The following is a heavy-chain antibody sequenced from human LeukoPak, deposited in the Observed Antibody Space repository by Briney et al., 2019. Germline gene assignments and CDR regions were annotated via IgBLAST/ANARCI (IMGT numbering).Heavy chain of an antibody. V-gene: IGHV4-59*08. Sequence: PSETLSLTCTVSGGSISSYYWSWIRQPPGKGLEWIGYIYYSGSTNYNPSLKSRVTISVDTSKNQFSLKLSSVTAADTAVYYCARLSLDYGGNVDYWGQGTLVTVSS. CDR3: ARLSLDYGGNVDY. CDR1: GGSISSYY. J-gene: IGHJ4*02. CDR2: IYYSGST. D-gene: IGHD4-17*01.